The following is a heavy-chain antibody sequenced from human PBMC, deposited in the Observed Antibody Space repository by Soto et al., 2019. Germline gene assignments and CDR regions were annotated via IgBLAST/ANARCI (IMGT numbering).Heavy chain of an antibody. J-gene: IGHJ6*02. CDR2: IIPIFGTA. CDR3: ARETTVTYYYYYGMDV. D-gene: IGHD4-4*01. Sequence: SVKVSGKASGVTFSSYAISWVRQAPGQGLEWMGGIIPIFGTANYAQKFQGRVTITADESTSTAYMELSSLRSEDTAVYYCARETTVTYYYYYGMDVWGQGTTVTVSS. CDR1: GVTFSSYA. V-gene: IGHV1-69*13.